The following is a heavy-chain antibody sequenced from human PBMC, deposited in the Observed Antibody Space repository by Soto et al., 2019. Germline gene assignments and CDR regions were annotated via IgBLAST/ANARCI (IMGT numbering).Heavy chain of an antibody. D-gene: IGHD1-7*01. J-gene: IGHJ3*02. V-gene: IGHV3-23*01. CDR3: AKGNSWSPALVLDI. Sequence: PGESLKISCAASGFIFSSYAMNWVRQAPGKGLEWVSAISGSGGSTYYADSVKGRFTISRDRSKNTLYLQMNSLRAEDTAVYYCAKGNSWSPALVLDIWGQGTMVTVSS. CDR2: ISGSGGST. CDR1: GFIFSSYA.